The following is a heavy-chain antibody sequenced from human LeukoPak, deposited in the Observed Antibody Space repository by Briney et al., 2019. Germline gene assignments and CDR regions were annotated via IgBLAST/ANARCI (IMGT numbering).Heavy chain of an antibody. CDR2: IKSKPDGETA. Sequence: GGSLRLSCAASGFTFSNAWMSWVRQAPGKGLEWVGRIKSKPDGETADYAAPVKGRFSISRDDSENTLYLQMNSLKIEETAVYYYTTDPAGRLGITIFGVVGDYFDYWGQGTLVTVSS. V-gene: IGHV3-15*01. D-gene: IGHD3-3*01. J-gene: IGHJ4*02. CDR3: TTDPAGRLGITIFGVVGDYFDY. CDR1: GFTFSNAW.